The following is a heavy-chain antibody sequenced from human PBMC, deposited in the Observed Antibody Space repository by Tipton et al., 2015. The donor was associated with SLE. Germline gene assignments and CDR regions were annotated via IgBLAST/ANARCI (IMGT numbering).Heavy chain of an antibody. CDR2: ILHSGST. CDR3: ARVSPSTRYSFPFDF. J-gene: IGHJ4*02. Sequence: TLSLTCAVSGGSMNSGGYSWNWIRQPPGKGLEWIGYILHSGSTYYNPSLKSRVTILVDKSKNQFSLTLSSVTAADTAIYYCARVSPSTRYSFPFDFWGQGTLVTVSS. D-gene: IGHD2-21*01. V-gene: IGHV4-30-2*01. CDR1: GGSMNSGGYS.